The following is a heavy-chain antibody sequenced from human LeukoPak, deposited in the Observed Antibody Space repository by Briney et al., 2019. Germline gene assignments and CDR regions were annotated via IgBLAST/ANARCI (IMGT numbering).Heavy chain of an antibody. Sequence: PGGSLRLSCAASGFTFSSYGMHWVRQAPGKGLEWVAVISYDGSNKYYADSVKGRFTISRDNSKNTLYLQMNSLSAEDTAVYYCAKDREEARWLPFDYWGQGTLVTVSS. CDR3: AKDREEARWLPFDY. J-gene: IGHJ4*02. V-gene: IGHV3-30*18. CDR1: GFTFSSYG. D-gene: IGHD3-22*01. CDR2: ISYDGSNK.